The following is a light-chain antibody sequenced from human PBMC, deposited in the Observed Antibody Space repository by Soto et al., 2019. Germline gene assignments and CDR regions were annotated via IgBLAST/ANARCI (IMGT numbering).Light chain of an antibody. V-gene: IGLV2-23*01. CDR3: CSYAGSSTFYV. Sequence: QSALTQPASVSGSPGQSITISCTGTISDVGSYNLVSWYQRHPGKAPKLMIYEGSKRPSGVSNRFSGSKSGNTASLTISGLQAEDEADYYCCSYAGSSTFYVFGTGTKVTVL. J-gene: IGLJ1*01. CDR2: EGS. CDR1: ISDVGSYNL.